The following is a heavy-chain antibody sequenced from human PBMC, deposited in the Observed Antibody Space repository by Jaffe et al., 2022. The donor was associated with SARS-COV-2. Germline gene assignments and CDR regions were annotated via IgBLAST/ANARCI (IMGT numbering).Heavy chain of an antibody. D-gene: IGHD3-10*02. J-gene: IGHJ1*01. Sequence: QVRLVESGGALVKPGGSLRLSCVASGFAFSEYYMTWIRQAPGRGLEWISHISGRSIFEDYGDSVKGRATISRDDAKNSVYLQINNLRADDTGMYYCVRLHLRQLMLPDLWGQGTLVTVSS. CDR3: VRLHLRQLMLPDL. CDR2: ISGRSIFE. V-gene: IGHV3-11*05. CDR1: GFAFSEYY.